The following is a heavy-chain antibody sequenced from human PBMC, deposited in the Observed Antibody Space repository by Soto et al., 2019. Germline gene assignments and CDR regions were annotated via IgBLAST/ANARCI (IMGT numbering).Heavy chain of an antibody. CDR1: GLPFSSQF. Sequence: EVQLVESGGGLGQPGGSLRLSCAASGLPFSSQFMSWIRQAPGRGLEWVAKINPDGSNEHYVDPVKGRFTVSRDNTKNSLFLQMNGLRVEDTAVYYCARETWWRLDYWGQGNLVTVSS. V-gene: IGHV3-7*04. CDR2: INPDGSNE. J-gene: IGHJ4*02. D-gene: IGHD2-15*01. CDR3: ARETWWRLDY.